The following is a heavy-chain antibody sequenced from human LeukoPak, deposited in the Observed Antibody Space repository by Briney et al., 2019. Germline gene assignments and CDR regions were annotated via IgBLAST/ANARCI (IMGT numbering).Heavy chain of an antibody. V-gene: IGHV3-7*01. CDR3: ARAISMVRGLIYYGMDV. Sequence: GGSLGLSCAAPGFTFRSYWMNWARQAPGKGLEWVAIINQDGSEKYYVDSVKGRFTISRDNAKNSLYLQMNSLRVEDTAVYYCARAISMVRGLIYYGMDVWGQGTTVTVSS. D-gene: IGHD3-10*01. CDR2: INQDGSEK. J-gene: IGHJ6*02. CDR1: GFTFRSYW.